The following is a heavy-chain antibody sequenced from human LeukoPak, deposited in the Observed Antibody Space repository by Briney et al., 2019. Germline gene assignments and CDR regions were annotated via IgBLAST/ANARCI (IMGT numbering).Heavy chain of an antibody. D-gene: IGHD6-13*01. CDR1: GFTFSSYS. CDR2: ISSSSSYI. CDR3: ARDPGSSWYGHYYYYYMDV. V-gene: IGHV3-21*01. Sequence: GGSLRLSCAASGFTFSSYSMNWVRQAPGKGLEWVSSISSSSSYIYYADSVKGRFTISRDNAKNSLYLQMNSLRAEDTAVYYCARDPGSSWYGHYYYYYMDVWGKGTTVTISS. J-gene: IGHJ6*03.